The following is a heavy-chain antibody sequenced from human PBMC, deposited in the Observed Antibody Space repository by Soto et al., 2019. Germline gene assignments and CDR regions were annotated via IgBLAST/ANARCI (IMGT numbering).Heavy chain of an antibody. CDR3: AKDGVYYYDSSGYLNWFDP. CDR1: GFTFSSYA. D-gene: IGHD3-22*01. V-gene: IGHV3-23*01. CDR2: ICGSGCST. J-gene: IGHJ5*02. Sequence: GSLRLSCAASGFTFSSYAMSWVRQAPGKGLDCVSFICGSGCSTYYVDSVKGRFTISRDNSKNTLFLQLNSLRAEDTAVFYFAKDGVYYYDSSGYLNWFDPWGQGTLVTVSS.